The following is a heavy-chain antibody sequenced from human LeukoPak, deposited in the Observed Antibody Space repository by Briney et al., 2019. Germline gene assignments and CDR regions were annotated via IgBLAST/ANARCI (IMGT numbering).Heavy chain of an antibody. J-gene: IGHJ4*02. CDR3: ARDRYGDDEASFDY. V-gene: IGHV4-61*02. CDR1: GGSISSGSYY. D-gene: IGHD4-17*01. Sequence: SQTLSLTCTVSGGSISSGSYYWSWIRQPAGKGLEWIGRIYTSGSTNYNPSLKSRVTISVDTSKNQFSLKLSSVTAADTAVYYCARDRYGDDEASFDYWGQGTLVTVSS. CDR2: IYTSGST.